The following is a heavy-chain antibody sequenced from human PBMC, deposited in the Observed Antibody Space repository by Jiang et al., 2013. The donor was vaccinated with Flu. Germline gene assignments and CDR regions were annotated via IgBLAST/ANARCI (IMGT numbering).Heavy chain of an antibody. CDR3: ARGIRGYCSSTSCYTQGIDY. D-gene: IGHD2-2*02. V-gene: IGHV1-8*01. CDR1: YD. J-gene: IGHJ4*02. CDR2: MNPNSGNT. Sequence: YDINWVRQATGQGLEWMGWMNPNSGNTGYAQKFQGRVTMTRNTSISTAYMELSSLRSEDTAVYYCARGIRGYCSSTSCYTQGIDYWGQGTLVTVSS.